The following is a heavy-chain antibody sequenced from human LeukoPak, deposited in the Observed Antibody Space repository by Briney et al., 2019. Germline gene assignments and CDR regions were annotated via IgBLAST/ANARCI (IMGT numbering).Heavy chain of an antibody. CDR2: ISSSSSTI. D-gene: IGHD4-17*01. V-gene: IGHV3-48*01. CDR1: GFTFSSYS. Sequence: SGGSLRLSCAASGFTFSSYSMNWVRQAPGKGLEWVSYISSSSSTIYYADSVKGRFTISRDNAKNSLYLQMNSLRAEDTAVYYCARAGYGYYFDYWGQGTLVTVSS. CDR3: ARAGYGYYFDY. J-gene: IGHJ4*02.